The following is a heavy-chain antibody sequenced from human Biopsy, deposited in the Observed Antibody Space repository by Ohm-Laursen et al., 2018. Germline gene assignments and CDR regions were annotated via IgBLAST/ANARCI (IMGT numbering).Heavy chain of an antibody. J-gene: IGHJ2*01. Sequence: SVYVSCKPSGYTFTAFSVHCLRQAPGQGLEWMGWINPKSGDTDYPQNFQGRVSMTRDTSIITAYKYLSRLRSDDTAVYYCARGRRHCSGTCSRWYFDLWGSGTLVTVSS. CDR1: GYTFTAFS. CDR2: INPKSGDT. CDR3: ARGRRHCSGTCSRWYFDL. D-gene: IGHD2-2*01. V-gene: IGHV1-2*02.